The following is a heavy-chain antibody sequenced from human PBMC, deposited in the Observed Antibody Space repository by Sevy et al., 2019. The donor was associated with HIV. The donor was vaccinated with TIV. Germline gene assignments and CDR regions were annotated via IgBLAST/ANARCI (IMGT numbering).Heavy chain of an antibody. V-gene: IGHV3-23*01. CDR2: LSFGCGKI. J-gene: IGHJ4*02. Sequence: GESLKISCAASGFAFYDYSMSLIRQAPVKGLEWVATLSFGCGKINYADSVKGRFTISRDNSKNSFYLQMDNLRVEDTALYYCAREGCTRPHDYWGQGTRVTVSS. CDR1: GFAFYDYS. D-gene: IGHD2-8*01. CDR3: AREGCTRPHDY.